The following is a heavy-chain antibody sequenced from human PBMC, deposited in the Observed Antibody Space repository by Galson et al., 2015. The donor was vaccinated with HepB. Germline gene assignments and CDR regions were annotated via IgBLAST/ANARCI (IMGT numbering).Heavy chain of an antibody. CDR1: GGSISSSNW. CDR3: ARNGGELPWDGWLSTRPAIDY. D-gene: IGHD3-16*02. Sequence: ATLSLPCAVSGGSISSSNWWRWVRQPPGQGLEWIGEIYHSGSTNYNPSLKSRVTISVDKSKNQFSLKLSSVTAADTAVYYCARNGGELPWDGWLSTRPAIDYWGQGTLVTVSS. V-gene: IGHV4-4*02. J-gene: IGHJ4*02. CDR2: IYHSGST.